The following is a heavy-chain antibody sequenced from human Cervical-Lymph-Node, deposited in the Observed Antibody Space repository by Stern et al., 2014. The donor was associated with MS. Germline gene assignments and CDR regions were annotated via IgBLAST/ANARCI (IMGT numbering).Heavy chain of an antibody. CDR3: ARGRWYGDY. J-gene: IGHJ4*02. V-gene: IGHV4-59*07. CDR1: GASISSSH. Sequence: HVQLQESGPGLVKPSDTLSVTCTVSGASISSSHWTWIRQTPGTGLEWSGNVYQSGSTNYKPSLKSRATIFVDTSKNQVSLKLTSVTAADTAVYYCARGRWYGDYWGQGTLVTVSS. CDR2: VYQSGST. D-gene: IGHD2-15*01.